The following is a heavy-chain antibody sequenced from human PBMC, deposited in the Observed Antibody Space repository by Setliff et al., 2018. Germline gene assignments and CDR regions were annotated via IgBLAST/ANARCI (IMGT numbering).Heavy chain of an antibody. J-gene: IGHJ4*02. CDR1: GYTFAESI. D-gene: IGHD1-1*01. CDR2: ISVYNGHR. CDR3: ARDSQLGFYYFDS. V-gene: IGHV1-18*01. Sequence: ASVKVSCKASGYTFAESIVSWVRQAPGQGLEWMGWISVYNGHRYSAQKLQGRVSMTTDTSTNMAYMELRDLRSDDTAIYYCARDSQLGFYYFDSWGRGTLVTVSS.